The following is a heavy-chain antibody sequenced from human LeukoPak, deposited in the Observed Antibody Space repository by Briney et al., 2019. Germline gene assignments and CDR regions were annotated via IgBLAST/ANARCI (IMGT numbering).Heavy chain of an antibody. J-gene: IGHJ4*02. Sequence: HRASVKVSCKASGYTFTSYGISWVRQAPGQGLEWMGWISAYNGNTNYAQKLQGRVTMTTDTSTSTAYMELRSLRSDDTAVYYCAVPGDYGGNSHVFSYWGQGTLVTVSS. CDR2: ISAYNGNT. D-gene: IGHD4-23*01. V-gene: IGHV1-18*01. CDR3: AVPGDYGGNSHVFSY. CDR1: GYTFTSYG.